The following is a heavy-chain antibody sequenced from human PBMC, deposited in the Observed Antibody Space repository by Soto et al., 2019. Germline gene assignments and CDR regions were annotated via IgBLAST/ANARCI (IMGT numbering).Heavy chain of an antibody. CDR1: GFTFSSYG. CDR2: ISYDGSNK. CDR3: AEVGGWYDY. Sequence: QVQLVESGGGVVQPGRSLRLSCAASGFTFSSYGMHWVRQAPGKGLEWVAVISYDGSNKYYADSVKGRFTISRDNSKNTLYLQMNSLRAEDTAVYYCAEVGGWYDYWGQGTLVTVSS. V-gene: IGHV3-30*18. J-gene: IGHJ4*02. D-gene: IGHD6-19*01.